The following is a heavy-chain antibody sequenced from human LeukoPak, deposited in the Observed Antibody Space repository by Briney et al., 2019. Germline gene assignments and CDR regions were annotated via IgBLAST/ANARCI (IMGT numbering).Heavy chain of an antibody. CDR3: AGSIAVAGIDY. CDR1: GGSFSGYY. V-gene: IGHV4-59*01. J-gene: IGHJ4*02. CDR2: IYYSGST. Sequence: PSETLSLTCAVYGGSFSGYYWSWIRQPPGKGLEWVGYIYYSGSTNYNPSLKSRVTISVDTSKNQFSLKLSAVTAADTAVYYCAGSIAVAGIDYWGQGTLVTVSS. D-gene: IGHD6-19*01.